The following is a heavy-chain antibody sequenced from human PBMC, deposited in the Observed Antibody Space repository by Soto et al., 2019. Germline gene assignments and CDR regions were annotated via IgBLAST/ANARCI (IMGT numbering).Heavy chain of an antibody. J-gene: IGHJ3*02. CDR2: ISSSSGGTI. CDR1: GFTFSDYY. CDR3: ARDQERLGDSSGYYVPDAFDI. D-gene: IGHD3-22*01. V-gene: IGHV3-11*01. Sequence: QVQLVESGGGLVKPGGSLRLSCAASGFTFSDYYMNWVRQAPGKGLEWVSYISSSSGGTIYYADSVKGRFTISRDNAKNSLHLQMNSLRAEDTAVYYCARDQERLGDSSGYYVPDAFDIWGQGIMVTVSS.